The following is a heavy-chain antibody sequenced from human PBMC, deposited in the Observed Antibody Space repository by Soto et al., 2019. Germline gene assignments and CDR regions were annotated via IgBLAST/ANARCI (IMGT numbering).Heavy chain of an antibody. CDR3: IGVVWGSGSYSVY. J-gene: IGHJ4*02. V-gene: IGHV3-23*01. CDR2: ISGSGGST. Sequence: GGSLRLSCAASGFTFSSYAMSWVRQAPGKGLEWVSAISGSGGSTYYADSVKGRFTISRDNSKNTLYLQMNSLRAEDTAVYYCIGVVWGSGSYSVYWGQGTLVTVSS. D-gene: IGHD3-10*01. CDR1: GFTFSSYA.